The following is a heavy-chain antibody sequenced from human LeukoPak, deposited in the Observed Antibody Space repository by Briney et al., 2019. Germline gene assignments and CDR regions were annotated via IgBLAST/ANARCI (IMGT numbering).Heavy chain of an antibody. Sequence: SETLSLTCTVSGGSISSYYWSWIRQPPGKGLEWIGYISYSGSTNFNPSLRSRVTISVDSSKNQFSLKLSSVTAADTAVYYCAREGAAGTNLNWFDPWGQGTLVTVSS. CDR3: AREGAAGTNLNWFDP. D-gene: IGHD1-1*01. CDR1: GGSISSYY. V-gene: IGHV4-59*01. J-gene: IGHJ5*02. CDR2: ISYSGST.